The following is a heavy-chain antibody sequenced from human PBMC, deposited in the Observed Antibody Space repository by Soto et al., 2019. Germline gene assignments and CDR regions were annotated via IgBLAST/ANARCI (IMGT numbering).Heavy chain of an antibody. V-gene: IGHV1-2*04. CDR3: ARDRSIQENAFDI. CDR2: INPNSGGT. D-gene: IGHD5-18*01. CDR1: GYTFTGYY. Sequence: ASVKVSCKASGYTFTGYYMHWVRQAPGQGLEWMGWINPNSGGTNYAQKFQGWVTMTRDTSISTAYMELSRLRSDDTAVYYCARDRSIQENAFDIWGQGTMVTVS. J-gene: IGHJ3*02.